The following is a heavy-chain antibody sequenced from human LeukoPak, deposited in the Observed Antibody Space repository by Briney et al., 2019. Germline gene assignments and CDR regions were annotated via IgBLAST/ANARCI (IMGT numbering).Heavy chain of an antibody. V-gene: IGHV3-30-3*01. CDR2: ISYDGSNK. CDR1: GFTFSSYA. CDR3: ARDPEDIDY. D-gene: IGHD2-15*01. Sequence: EGSLRLSCAASGFTFSSYAMHWVRQAPGKGLEWVAVISYDGSNKYYADSVKGRFTISRDNSKNTLYLQMNSLRAEDTAVYYCARDPEDIDYWGQGTLVTVSS. J-gene: IGHJ4*02.